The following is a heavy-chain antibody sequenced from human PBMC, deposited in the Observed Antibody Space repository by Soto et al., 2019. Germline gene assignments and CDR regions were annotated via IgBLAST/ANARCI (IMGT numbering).Heavy chain of an antibody. Sequence: ASVKVSCKASGYMFTKSAMHWVRQAPGQRLEWMGWVSGDSGNTKYSPKLQDRVTITRDTSASTAYMELSSLRSEDTALYYCARDGVAAGNINFDYWGQGTLVTVSS. CDR3: ARDGVAAGNINFDY. J-gene: IGHJ4*01. CDR1: GYMFTKSA. D-gene: IGHD6-19*01. V-gene: IGHV1-3*01. CDR2: VSGDSGNT.